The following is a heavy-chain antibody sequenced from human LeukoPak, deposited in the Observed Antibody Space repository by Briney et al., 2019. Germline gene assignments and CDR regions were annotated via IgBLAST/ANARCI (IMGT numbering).Heavy chain of an antibody. D-gene: IGHD6-13*01. Sequence: SVKVSCKASGGTFSSNAISWVRQAPGQGLEWMGGIIPIFGTANYAQKFQGRVTITADESTSTAYMELSSLRSEDTAVYYCAREGIAAEGLFDYWGQGTLVTVSS. CDR1: GGTFSSNA. CDR3: AREGIAAEGLFDY. CDR2: IIPIFGTA. V-gene: IGHV1-69*13. J-gene: IGHJ4*02.